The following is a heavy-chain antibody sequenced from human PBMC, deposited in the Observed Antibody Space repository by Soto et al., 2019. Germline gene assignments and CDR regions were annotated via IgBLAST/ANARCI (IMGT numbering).Heavy chain of an antibody. D-gene: IGHD3-3*01. CDR3: TTRHKGIWSGYYFDYYYGMDV. CDR1: GFTFSNAW. Sequence: GGSLRLSCAASGFTFSNAWMNWVRQAPGKGLEWVGRIKSKTDGGTTDYAAPVKGRFTISRDDSKNTLYLQMNSLKTEDTAVYYCTTRHKGIWSGYYFDYYYGMDVWGQGTTVTVSS. V-gene: IGHV3-15*07. CDR2: IKSKTDGGTT. J-gene: IGHJ6*02.